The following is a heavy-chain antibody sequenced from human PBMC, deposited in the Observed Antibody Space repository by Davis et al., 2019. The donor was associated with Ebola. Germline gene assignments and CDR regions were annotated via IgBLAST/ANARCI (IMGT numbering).Heavy chain of an antibody. CDR1: GLTFSTIG. D-gene: IGHD3-3*01. V-gene: IGHV3-7*03. J-gene: IGHJ6*02. CDR3: ARDRRFLEWKRDRAYGMDV. CDR2: IKKDGVQK. Sequence: GGSLRLSCATSGLTFSTIGMSWVRQAPGKGREWVATIKKDGVQKFYVDSVKGRFIISRDNARNSLYLQMNSLRAEDTAVYYCARDRRFLEWKRDRAYGMDVWGQGTTVTVSS.